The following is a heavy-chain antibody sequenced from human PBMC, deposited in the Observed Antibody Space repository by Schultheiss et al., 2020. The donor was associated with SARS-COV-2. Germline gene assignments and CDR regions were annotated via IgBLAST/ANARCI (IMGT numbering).Heavy chain of an antibody. V-gene: IGHV4-30-4*08. Sequence: SQTLSLTCTVSGGSVSSGSYYWSWVRQPPGKGLDWIGYIYYTGSTYYNPSLKSRVTISVDTSKNQFSLKLSSVTAADTAVYYCANGTVSDYFDYWGQGTLVTVSS. J-gene: IGHJ4*02. CDR1: GGSVSSGSYY. D-gene: IGHD4-17*01. CDR2: IYYTGST. CDR3: ANGTVSDYFDY.